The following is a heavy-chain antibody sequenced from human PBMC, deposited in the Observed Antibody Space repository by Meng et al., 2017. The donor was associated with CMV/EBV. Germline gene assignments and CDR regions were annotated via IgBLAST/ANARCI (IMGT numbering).Heavy chain of an antibody. CDR1: GGSFSGDYY. CDR2: IYYSGST. V-gene: IGHV4-30-4*08. Sequence: SETLSLTCAVYGGSFSGDYYWSWIRQPPGKGLEWIGYIYYSGSTYYNPSLKSRVTISVDTSKNQFSLKLSSVTAADTAVYYCARGGDFWSGYYIDYWGQGTLVTVSS. J-gene: IGHJ4*02. D-gene: IGHD3-3*01. CDR3: ARGGDFWSGYYIDY.